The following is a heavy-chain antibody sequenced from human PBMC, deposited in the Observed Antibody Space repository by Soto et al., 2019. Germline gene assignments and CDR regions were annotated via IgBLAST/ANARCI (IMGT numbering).Heavy chain of an antibody. J-gene: IGHJ4*02. Sequence: QVQLVESGGGVIQPGRSLKLSCGASGFTFSTYGMHWVRQAPGKGLEWVAVISHDGSNKYYADSVKGRFTISRDNSKNTLYLKMNSLKAADTAVYYCANAYRSGWYYFDYWGKGPLVTVSS. CDR1: GFTFSTYG. CDR3: ANAYRSGWYYFDY. CDR2: ISHDGSNK. D-gene: IGHD6-19*01. V-gene: IGHV3-30*18.